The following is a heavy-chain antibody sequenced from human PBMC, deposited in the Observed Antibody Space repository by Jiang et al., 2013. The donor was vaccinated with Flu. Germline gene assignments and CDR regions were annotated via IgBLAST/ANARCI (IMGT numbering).Heavy chain of an antibody. CDR3: AKAGKTGGYYYMDV. J-gene: IGHJ6*03. Sequence: EWVSAISGSGGSTYYADSVKGRFTISRDNSKNTLYLQMNSLRAEDTAVYYCAKAGKTGGYYYMDVWGKGATVTVSS. CDR2: ISGSGGST. V-gene: IGHV3-23*01.